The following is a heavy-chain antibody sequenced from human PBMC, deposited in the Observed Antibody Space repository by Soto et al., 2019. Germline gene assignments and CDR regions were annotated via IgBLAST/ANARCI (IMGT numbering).Heavy chain of an antibody. CDR2: INSDGSNT. CDR1: GFTFSSYW. J-gene: IGHJ4*02. Sequence: EVQLVESGGGLVQPGGSLRLSCATPGFTFSSYWMYWVRQAPGKGLVWVSRINSDGSNTGYADSVKGRFTISRDNAKSTLYLEMNSLRAEDTAVYYCARNFDYWGQGILVTVSS. CDR3: ARNFDY. V-gene: IGHV3-74*01.